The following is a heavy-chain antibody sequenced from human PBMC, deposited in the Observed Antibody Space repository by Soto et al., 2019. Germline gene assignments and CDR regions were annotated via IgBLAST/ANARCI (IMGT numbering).Heavy chain of an antibody. V-gene: IGHV1-69*12. CDR2: IIPVFRAP. Sequence: QVQLVQSGSEVKKPGSSVKVSCKVSGGTFSTSAVSWVRQAPGQGLEWMGGIIPVFRAPDYAQKCQGRVSSTAAESARTAFMELTGLGFEDTAVYYCAREKDRLQLVGNYYSITDVWGKETTVTVSS. D-gene: IGHD4-4*01. CDR1: GGTFSTSA. CDR3: AREKDRLQLVGNYYSITDV. J-gene: IGHJ6*04.